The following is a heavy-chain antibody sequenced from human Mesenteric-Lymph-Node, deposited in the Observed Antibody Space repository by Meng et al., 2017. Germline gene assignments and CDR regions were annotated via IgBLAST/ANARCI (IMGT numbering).Heavy chain of an antibody. CDR2: IYYSGST. V-gene: IGHV4-30-4*01. D-gene: IGHD1-26*01. CDR1: GGSISSGDYY. CDR3: ARGQRSYSGSYPEWFDP. J-gene: IGHJ5*02. Sequence: QWPLTESGPGRVKPSQTLSLTCTVSGGSISSGDYYWSWIRQPPGKGLEWIGCIYYSGSTYYNPSLKGRVTISVDTSKNQFSLNLSSVTAADTAVYYCARGQRSYSGSYPEWFDPWGQGTLVTVSS.